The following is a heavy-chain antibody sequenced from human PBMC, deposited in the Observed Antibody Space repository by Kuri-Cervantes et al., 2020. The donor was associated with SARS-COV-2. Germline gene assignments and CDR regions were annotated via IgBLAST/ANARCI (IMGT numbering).Heavy chain of an antibody. V-gene: IGHV4-31*03. Sequence: SETLSLTCTVSGGSISSGGYYWSWIRQHPGKGLEWIGYIYYSGSTYYNPSLKSRVTISVDTSKNQFSLKLSSVTAADTAVYHCARDGGNPYNWFDPWGQGTLVTVSS. CDR1: GGSISSGGYY. J-gene: IGHJ5*02. CDR3: ARDGGNPYNWFDP. CDR2: IYYSGST. D-gene: IGHD4-23*01.